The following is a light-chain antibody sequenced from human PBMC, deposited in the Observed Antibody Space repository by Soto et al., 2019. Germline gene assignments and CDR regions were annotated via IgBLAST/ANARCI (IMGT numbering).Light chain of an antibody. J-gene: IGKJ5*01. CDR1: QSVSSN. CDR2: DAS. V-gene: IGKV3-11*01. CDR3: QQRSNWPPFT. Sequence: IVMTQSPATLSVSPGERVTLSCRASQSVSSNLAWYQQKPGQAPRLLIYDASNRATDIPARFSGSGSGTDFTLTISSLEPEDFAVYYCQQRSNWPPFTFGQGTRLEIK.